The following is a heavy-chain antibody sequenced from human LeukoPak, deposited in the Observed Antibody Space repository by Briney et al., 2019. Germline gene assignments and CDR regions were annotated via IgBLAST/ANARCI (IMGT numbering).Heavy chain of an antibody. CDR1: TFTKAW. J-gene: IGHJ4*02. V-gene: IGHV3-15*07. Sequence: GGSLRLSCVASTFTKAWMNWVRQAPGKGLEWVGRVKNRGDGRTTDYAAPVKGRFTITRDDSKRTVYLQMNSLKTEDTAVYFCTTEYFGGFEYWGQGTLVTVSS. CDR3: TTEYFGGFEY. CDR2: VKNRGDGRTT. D-gene: IGHD3-16*01.